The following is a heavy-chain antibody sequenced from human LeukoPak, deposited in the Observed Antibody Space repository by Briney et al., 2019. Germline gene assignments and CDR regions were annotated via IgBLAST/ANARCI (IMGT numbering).Heavy chain of an antibody. V-gene: IGHV4-59*01. CDR1: GGSINGYY. J-gene: IGHJ4*02. Sequence: SETLSLTCSVSGGSINGYYWSWFRQPSGKELEWIAYIYYTGSTNYNPSLKSRVTISVDTTKNQFSLNLSSVTAADTAVYYCARLRGQWLVLDYWGQGTLVTVSS. CDR2: IYYTGST. D-gene: IGHD6-19*01. CDR3: ARLRGQWLVLDY.